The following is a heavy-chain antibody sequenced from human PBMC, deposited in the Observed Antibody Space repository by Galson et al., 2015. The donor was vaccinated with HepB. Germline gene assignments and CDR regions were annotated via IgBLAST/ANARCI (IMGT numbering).Heavy chain of an antibody. CDR3: ARALERSRDAYNLDY. CDR1: GFTFSMYG. J-gene: IGHJ4*02. D-gene: IGHD5-24*01. CDR2: VWYDGSDK. V-gene: IGHV3-33*01. Sequence: SLRLSCAASGFTFSMYGMHWVRQAPGKGLEWVADVWYDGSDKYYAASVKGRFTISRDNSKNMVYMQMNSLRAEDTAVYFCARALERSRDAYNLDYWGQGTLVTVSS.